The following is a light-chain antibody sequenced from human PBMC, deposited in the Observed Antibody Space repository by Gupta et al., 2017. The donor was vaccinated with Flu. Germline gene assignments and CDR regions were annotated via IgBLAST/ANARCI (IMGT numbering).Light chain of an antibody. J-gene: IGKJ2*01. V-gene: IGKV1-5*03. CDR3: QKYESYPYT. CDR1: GSVDDW. CDR2: RAS. Sequence: QMTQSPSNLSASLGDRVTITCRASGSVDDWVAWIQHRPGKAPNVLIHRASTSESGVPSRFSGSGSGTVFSLTISSLQPDDSAIYFCQKYESYPYTFGLGTRLEI.